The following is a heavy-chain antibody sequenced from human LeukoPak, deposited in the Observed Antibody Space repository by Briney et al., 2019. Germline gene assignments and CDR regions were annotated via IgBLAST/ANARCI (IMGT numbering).Heavy chain of an antibody. V-gene: IGHV1-69*13. CDR3: ARGGYYDSSAPHDY. CDR1: GGTFTSYA. D-gene: IGHD3-22*01. Sequence: ASVKVSCKASGGTFTSYAISWVRQAPGQGLEWMGGIIPIFGTANYAQKFQGRVTITADESTSTAYLELSSLRAEDTAVYYCARGGYYDSSAPHDYWGQGTLVIVSS. J-gene: IGHJ4*02. CDR2: IIPIFGTA.